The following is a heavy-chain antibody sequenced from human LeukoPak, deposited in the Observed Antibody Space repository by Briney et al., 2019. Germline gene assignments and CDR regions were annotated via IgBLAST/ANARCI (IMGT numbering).Heavy chain of an antibody. J-gene: IGHJ5*02. CDR3: ARDQRLYDSSGYTSNWFDP. Sequence: SETLSLTCAVYGGSFSGYYWSWIRQPPGKGLEWIGYIYYSGSTNYNPSLKSRVTISVDTSKNQFSLKLSSVTAADTAVYYCARDQRLYDSSGYTSNWFDPWGQGTLVTVSS. CDR2: IYYSGST. D-gene: IGHD3-22*01. V-gene: IGHV4-59*01. CDR1: GGSFSGYY.